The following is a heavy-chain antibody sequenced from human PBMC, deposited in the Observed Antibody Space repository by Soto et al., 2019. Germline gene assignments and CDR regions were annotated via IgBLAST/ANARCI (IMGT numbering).Heavy chain of an antibody. CDR3: ARDPRWCDGNCFGWYLFDY. Sequence: GESLKISCEASEFTFSNYWLSWVRQAPGKGLEWVANIKYDGSEKYYVDSVKGRFTISRDNAKNSLYLQMNSLTAEDTAVYYCARDPRWCDGNCFGWYLFDYWGQGTLVTVSS. D-gene: IGHD2-21*01. CDR1: EFTFSNYW. CDR2: IKYDGSEK. J-gene: IGHJ4*02. V-gene: IGHV3-7*01.